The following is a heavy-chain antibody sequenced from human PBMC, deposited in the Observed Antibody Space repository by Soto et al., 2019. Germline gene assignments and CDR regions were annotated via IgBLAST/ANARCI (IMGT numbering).Heavy chain of an antibody. CDR2: IKQDGSEK. Sequence: GGSLRLSCAASGFTFSSYWMSWVRQAPGKGLEWVANIKQDGSEKYYVDSVKGRFTISRDNAKNSLYLQMNSLRAEDTAVYYCARIDNGYSSSWYFDYYYYYMDVWGKGTTVTVSS. D-gene: IGHD6-13*01. J-gene: IGHJ6*03. CDR3: ARIDNGYSSSWYFDYYYYYMDV. V-gene: IGHV3-7*01. CDR1: GFTFSSYW.